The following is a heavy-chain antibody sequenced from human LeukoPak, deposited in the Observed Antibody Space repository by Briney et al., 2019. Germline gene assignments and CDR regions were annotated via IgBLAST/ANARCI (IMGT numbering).Heavy chain of an antibody. CDR2: MNPNSGNT. D-gene: IGHD6-19*01. Sequence: ASVKVSCKASGYTFTTYDINWVRQATGQGLEWMGWMNPNSGNTGYTQKFQGRVTMTRNTSISTAYMELSSLRSEDTAVYYCARGRGSGHKENWFDPWGQGILATVSS. CDR1: GYTFTTYD. V-gene: IGHV1-8*01. CDR3: ARGRGSGHKENWFDP. J-gene: IGHJ5*02.